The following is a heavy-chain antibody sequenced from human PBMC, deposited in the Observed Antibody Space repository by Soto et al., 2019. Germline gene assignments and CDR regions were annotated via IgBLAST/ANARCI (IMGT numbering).Heavy chain of an antibody. CDR3: AREGHIDSSSWSYDY. Sequence: QVQLQESGPGLVKPSQTLSLTCTVSGGSISSGGYYWSWIRQHPGKGLEWIGYIYYSGSTYYNPSLKSRVTISVDTSKNQFSLKLSSVTAADTVVYYCAREGHIDSSSWSYDYWGQGTLVTVSS. V-gene: IGHV4-31*03. J-gene: IGHJ4*02. CDR2: IYYSGST. CDR1: GGSISSGGYY. D-gene: IGHD6-13*01.